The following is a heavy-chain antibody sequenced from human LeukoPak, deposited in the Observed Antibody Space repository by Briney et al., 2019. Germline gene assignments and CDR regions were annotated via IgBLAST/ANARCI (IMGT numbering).Heavy chain of an antibody. V-gene: IGHV4-39*01. Sequence: SETLSLTCTVSGGSITSTTYYWGWIRQPPGEGLERIGGIHHSGSAYYNPSFKARVTISVDTSKNRFPLKLRSVTAADTAVYYCARQPGYNYGYSYFDYWGQGTLVTVSS. CDR1: GGSITSTTYY. CDR2: IHHSGSA. J-gene: IGHJ4*02. D-gene: IGHD5-18*01. CDR3: ARQPGYNYGYSYFDY.